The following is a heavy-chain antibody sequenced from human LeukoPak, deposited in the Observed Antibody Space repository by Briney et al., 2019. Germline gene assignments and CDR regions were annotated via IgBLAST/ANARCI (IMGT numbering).Heavy chain of an antibody. CDR1: GFTFSGYE. J-gene: IGHJ5*02. D-gene: IGHD6-13*01. Sequence: QPGGSLRLSCAASGFTFSGYEMNWVRQAPGKGLEWVSYISSSGSTIYYADSVKGRFTISRDNAKNSLYLQMNSLRAEDTAVYYCARDSNGAAAVYNWFDPWGQGTLVTVSS. V-gene: IGHV3-48*03. CDR3: ARDSNGAAAVYNWFDP. CDR2: ISSSGSTI.